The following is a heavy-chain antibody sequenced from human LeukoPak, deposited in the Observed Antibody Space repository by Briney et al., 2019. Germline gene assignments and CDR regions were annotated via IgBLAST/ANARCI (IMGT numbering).Heavy chain of an antibody. J-gene: IGHJ4*02. CDR1: GGSISSYY. CDR2: IYYSGST. V-gene: IGHV4-59*01. Sequence: PSETLSLTCTVSGGSISSYYWSWIRQPPGKGLEWIGYIYYSGSTNYNPSLKSRVTISVDTSKNQFSLKLTPVTAADTAVYYCARDQYSGRFDYWGQGTLVTVSS. CDR3: ARDQYSGRFDY. D-gene: IGHD1-26*01.